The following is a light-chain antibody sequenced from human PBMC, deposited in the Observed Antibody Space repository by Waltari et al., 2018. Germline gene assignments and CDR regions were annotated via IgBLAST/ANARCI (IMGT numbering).Light chain of an antibody. CDR2: DVS. CDR1: SSDVGGYNF. CDR3: SSYTSSSILVV. Sequence: QSALTQPASVSGSPGQSITISCTGTSSDVGGYNFVSWYQQHPGKAPKLMIYDVSNRPSGFSNRFSASKSGNTASLTISGLQAEDEADYYCSSYTSSSILVVFGGGTKVTVL. J-gene: IGLJ2*01. V-gene: IGLV2-14*03.